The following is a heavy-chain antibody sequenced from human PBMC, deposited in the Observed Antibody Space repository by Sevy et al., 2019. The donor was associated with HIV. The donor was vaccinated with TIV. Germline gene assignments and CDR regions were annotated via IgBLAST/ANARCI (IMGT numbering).Heavy chain of an antibody. CDR2: ISSSGSTI. D-gene: IGHD6-13*01. CDR1: GFTFSDYY. V-gene: IGHV3-11*01. Sequence: GGSLRLSCAASGFTFSDYYMSWIRQAPGKGLEWVSYISSSGSTIYYADSVKGRLTISRDNAKNSLYLQMNSLRAEDTAVYYCARMGLAAGTGYYYYYGMDVWGQGTTVTVSS. J-gene: IGHJ6*02. CDR3: ARMGLAAGTGYYYYYGMDV.